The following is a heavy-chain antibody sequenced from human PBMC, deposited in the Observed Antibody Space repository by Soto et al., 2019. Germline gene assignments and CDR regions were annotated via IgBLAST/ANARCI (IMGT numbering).Heavy chain of an antibody. J-gene: IGHJ5*02. CDR1: GFTFSTHA. D-gene: IGHD6-13*01. V-gene: IGHV3-30-3*01. CDR3: ARDQTGITTAGGGRIDR. CDR2: VSFDGSNK. Sequence: GGTLRLSCAASGFTFSTHAMHWVRQAPGKGLECVAIVSFDGSNKYYADSVKGRFTISRDNSKNTLYLQMSGLTPEDTAFYYCARDQTGITTAGGGRIDRWGQGTLVTVSS.